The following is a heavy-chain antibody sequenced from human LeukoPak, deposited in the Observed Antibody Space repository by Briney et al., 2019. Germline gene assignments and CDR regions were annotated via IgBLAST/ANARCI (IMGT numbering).Heavy chain of an antibody. V-gene: IGHV3-21*01. CDR1: GFTFSSYS. Sequence: GGSLRLSCAASGFTFSSYSMNWVRQAPGKGLEWVSSISSSSSYIYYADSVKGRFTISRDNAKNSLYLQMNSLRAEDTAVYYCARPPGIAAAGKGWGQGTLVTVSS. CDR2: ISSSSSYI. D-gene: IGHD6-13*01. J-gene: IGHJ4*02. CDR3: ARPPGIAAAGKG.